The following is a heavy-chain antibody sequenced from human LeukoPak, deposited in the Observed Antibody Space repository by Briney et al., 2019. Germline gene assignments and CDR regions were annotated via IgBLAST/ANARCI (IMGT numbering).Heavy chain of an antibody. J-gene: IGHJ4*02. CDR1: GGSFSGYY. Sequence: SETLSLTCAVYGGSFSGYYWSWIRQPPGKGLEWIGEINHSGSTNYNPSLKSRVTISVDTSKNQFSLKLSSVTAADTAVYYCARGRYSSSWYPSHYFDYWGQETLVTVSS. V-gene: IGHV4-34*01. D-gene: IGHD6-13*01. CDR3: ARGRYSSSWYPSHYFDY. CDR2: INHSGST.